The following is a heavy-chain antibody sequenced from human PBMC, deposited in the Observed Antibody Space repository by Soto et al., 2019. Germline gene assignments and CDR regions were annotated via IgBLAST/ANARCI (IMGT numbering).Heavy chain of an antibody. Sequence: XGSLKLSCSASGFTCGGSAMHWFRQASGKGLEWVGHIRSKTNSYATAYAESVKGRFTISRDDSMNTAYLQMNSLKTEDTAVYFCTRQTDAVQWLVVPTDYNFDYWGQGHLVTVSS. CDR1: GFTCGGSA. V-gene: IGHV3-73*01. J-gene: IGHJ4*02. CDR3: TRQTDAVQWLVVPTDYNFDY. CDR2: IRSKTNSYAT. D-gene: IGHD6-19*01.